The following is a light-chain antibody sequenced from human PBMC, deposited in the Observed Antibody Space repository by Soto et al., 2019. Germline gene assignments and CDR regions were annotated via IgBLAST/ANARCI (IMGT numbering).Light chain of an antibody. V-gene: IGKV1-5*03. Sequence: DIQMTQSPSTLSASVGERITKTSRAIHSISSWLAWYQQNPGKAPKFLIYKASSLESGVPSRFSGSCSGTEFIFTISSLQPDDFATYYCQQYNSYWTFGQGTKVDIK. CDR2: KAS. CDR1: HSISSW. J-gene: IGKJ1*01. CDR3: QQYNSYWT.